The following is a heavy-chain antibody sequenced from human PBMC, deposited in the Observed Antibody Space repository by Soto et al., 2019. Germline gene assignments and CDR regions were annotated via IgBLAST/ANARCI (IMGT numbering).Heavy chain of an antibody. J-gene: IGHJ4*02. CDR2: ISGSGGST. CDR1: GFTFSSYA. V-gene: IGHV3-23*01. CDR3: ARRGSGSYYDY. D-gene: IGHD1-26*01. Sequence: EVQLLESGGGLVQPGGSLRLSCAASGFTFSSYAMRWVRQAPGKGLEWVSAISGSGGSTCYADSVKGRFTVSRDTAKNPLYPPMISSTAEDTAVFYCARRGSGSYYDYWGQGTLVTVSS.